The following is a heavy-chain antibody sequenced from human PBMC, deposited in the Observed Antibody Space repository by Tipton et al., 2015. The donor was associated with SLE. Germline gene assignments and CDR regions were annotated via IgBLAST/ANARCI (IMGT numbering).Heavy chain of an antibody. Sequence: LRLSCAVYRDSFSDYFWTWIRQPPGKGLQWIGEINHGRGTNYSPSLKSRVTISLDKSQNQFSLKLSSVTAADTAVYYCARGVRYYGSQTYPYYYFYMDVWGKGTTFTVSS. CDR3: ARGVRYYGSQTYPYYYFYMDV. CDR1: RDSFSDYF. D-gene: IGHD3-10*01. J-gene: IGHJ6*03. CDR2: INHGRGT. V-gene: IGHV4-34*01.